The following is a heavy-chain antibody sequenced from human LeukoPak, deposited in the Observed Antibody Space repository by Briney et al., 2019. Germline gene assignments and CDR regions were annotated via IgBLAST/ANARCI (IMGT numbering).Heavy chain of an antibody. J-gene: IGHJ3*02. CDR1: GYTFTSYD. CDR3: ARGKGHLSPLAKYYYGSGSYYNVLRSRDAFDI. Sequence: ASVKVSCKASGYTFTSYDINWVRQATGQGLEWMGWMNPNSGNTGYAQKFQGRVTMTRNTSISTAYMELSSLRSEDTAVYYCARGKGHLSPLAKYYYGSGSYYNVLRSRDAFDIWGQGTMVTVSS. CDR2: MNPNSGNT. V-gene: IGHV1-8*01. D-gene: IGHD3-10*01.